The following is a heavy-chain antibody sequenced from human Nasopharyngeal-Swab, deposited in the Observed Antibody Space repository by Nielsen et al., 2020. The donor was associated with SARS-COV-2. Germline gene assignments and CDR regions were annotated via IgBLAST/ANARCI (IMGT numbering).Heavy chain of an antibody. D-gene: IGHD6-13*01. CDR1: GGSISSGGYY. Sequence: SETLSLTCTVSGGSISSGGYYWSWIRQPPGKGLEWLGYIYHSGSTNYNPSLKSRVTISVDTSKNQFSLKLTSVTAADTAVYYCAREASSSWNYGMDVWGQGTTVTVSS. J-gene: IGHJ6*02. CDR3: AREASSSWNYGMDV. CDR2: IYHSGST. V-gene: IGHV4-61*08.